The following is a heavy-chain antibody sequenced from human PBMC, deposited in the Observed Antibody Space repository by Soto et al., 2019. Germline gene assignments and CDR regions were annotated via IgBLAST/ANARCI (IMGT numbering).Heavy chain of an antibody. CDR2: IYHSGST. D-gene: IGHD7-27*01. J-gene: IGHJ4*02. V-gene: IGHV4-30-2*01. Sequence: SETLSLTCAVSGGSISSGGYSWSWIRQPPGKGLEWIGYIYHSGSTYYNPSLKSRVTISVDRSKHQFSRKRSSVTAADTAVYYCARIENWAFDYWGQGTLVTVSS. CDR3: ARIENWAFDY. CDR1: GGSISSGGYS.